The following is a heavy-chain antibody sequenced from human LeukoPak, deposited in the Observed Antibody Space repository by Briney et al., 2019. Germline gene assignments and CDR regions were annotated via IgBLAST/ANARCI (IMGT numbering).Heavy chain of an antibody. Sequence: ASVKVSCKASGYTFTGYYMHWVRQAPGQGLEWMGWINPNSGGTNYAQKFQGRVTMTRDTSISTAYMELSRLRSDDTAVYYCARVLPGDAYTYGYWGQGTLVTVSS. CDR1: GYTFTGYY. CDR3: ARVLPGDAYTYGY. D-gene: IGHD5-18*01. CDR2: INPNSGGT. J-gene: IGHJ4*02. V-gene: IGHV1-2*02.